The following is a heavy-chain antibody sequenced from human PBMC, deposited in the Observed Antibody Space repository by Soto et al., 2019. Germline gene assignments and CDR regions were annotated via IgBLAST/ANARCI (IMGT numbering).Heavy chain of an antibody. CDR3: ARDDGITRIEAPGDAFDI. D-gene: IGHD3-22*01. Sequence: GGSLRLSCAASGFTFSSYGMHWVRQAPGKGLEWVAVIWYDGSNKYYADSVKGRFTISRDNSKNTLYLQMNSLRAEDTAVYYCARDDGITRIEAPGDAFDIWGQGTMVTVSS. V-gene: IGHV3-33*01. CDR2: IWYDGSNK. J-gene: IGHJ3*02. CDR1: GFTFSSYG.